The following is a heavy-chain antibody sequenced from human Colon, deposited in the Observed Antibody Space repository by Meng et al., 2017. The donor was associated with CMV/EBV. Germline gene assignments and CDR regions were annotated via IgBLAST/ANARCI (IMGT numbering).Heavy chain of an antibody. J-gene: IGHJ4*02. CDR2: IGGSGVST. Sequence: GGSLRLSCAASGFTFSTYAMTWVRQAPGKGLEWISTIGGSGVSTYYADSVQGRFTISRENSKNTLYLQMNSLRVEDAAVYYCARDPGYGTREVTAWGQGTLVTVSS. D-gene: IGHD2-21*02. V-gene: IGHV3-23*01. CDR1: GFTFSTYA. CDR3: ARDPGYGTREVTA.